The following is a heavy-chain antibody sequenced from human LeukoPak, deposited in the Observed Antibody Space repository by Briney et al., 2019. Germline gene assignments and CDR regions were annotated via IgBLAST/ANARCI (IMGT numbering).Heavy chain of an antibody. CDR3: AGGRWISGSYYNFDY. Sequence: PSETLSLTCTVSGGSISSSSYYWGWIRQPPGKGLEWIGSIYYSGTTHYNPSLKSRVTISADTSNNQLSLKLNSLTAADTAVYYCAGGRWISGSYYNFDYWGQGTLVTVSS. J-gene: IGHJ4*02. CDR2: IYYSGTT. CDR1: GGSISSSSYY. V-gene: IGHV4-39*07. D-gene: IGHD1-26*01.